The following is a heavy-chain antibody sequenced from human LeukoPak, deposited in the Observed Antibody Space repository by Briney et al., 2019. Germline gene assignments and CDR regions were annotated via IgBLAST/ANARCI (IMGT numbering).Heavy chain of an antibody. CDR1: GFTFSSNY. J-gene: IGHJ6*03. CDR2: IYSGGST. CDR3: ASIANYYYYYYMDV. Sequence: GGSLRLSCAASGFTFSSNYMSWVRQAPGKGLEWVSVIYSGGSTYYADSVKGRFTISRHNSKNTLYLQMNSLRAEDTAVYYCASIANYYYYYYMDVWGKGTTVTVSS. V-gene: IGHV3-53*04.